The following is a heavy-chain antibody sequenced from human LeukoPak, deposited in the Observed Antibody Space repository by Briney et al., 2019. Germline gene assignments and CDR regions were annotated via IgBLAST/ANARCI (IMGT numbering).Heavy chain of an antibody. CDR2: VHPSEGT. CDR1: GGSVSHSNW. D-gene: IGHD3-10*01. Sequence: PSETLSLTCAVSGGSVSHSNWWTWVRQSPGKGLEWIGEVHPSEGTNYNPSLKSRVTISVDTSKNQFSLKVTSVTAADTAIYYCARGRISGSYYGSDFDYWGQGTLVTVSS. J-gene: IGHJ4*02. CDR3: ARGRISGSYYGSDFDY. V-gene: IGHV4-4*02.